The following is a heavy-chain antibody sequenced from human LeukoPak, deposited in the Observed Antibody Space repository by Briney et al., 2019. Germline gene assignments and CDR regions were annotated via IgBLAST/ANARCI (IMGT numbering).Heavy chain of an antibody. CDR1: GFTFISYG. V-gene: IGHV3-33*06. J-gene: IGHJ3*02. D-gene: IGHD5-12*01. CDR2: IWYDGSNK. Sequence: GRPLRLSCAASGFTFISYGMLWVRQAPGKGLEWVALIWYDGSNKYYADSVKGRFTIYRDNSKNTLYLQMNSLRAEDTAVYYCAKSHIGPDAFDIWGQGTMVTVSS. CDR3: AKSHIGPDAFDI.